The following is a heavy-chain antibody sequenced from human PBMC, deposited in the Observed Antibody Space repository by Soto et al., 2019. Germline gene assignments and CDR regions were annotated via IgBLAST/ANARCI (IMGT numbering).Heavy chain of an antibody. CDR1: GGSISSSNW. CDR3: ARGGVDTAMVYFDY. D-gene: IGHD5-18*01. CDR2: IYHSGNT. V-gene: IGHV4-4*02. Sequence: SETLSLTCAVSGGSISSSNWWSWVRQPPGKGLEWIGEIYHSGNTNYNPSLKSRVTISVDKSKNQFSLKLSSVTAADTAVYYCARGGVDTAMVYFDYWGQGTLVTVSS. J-gene: IGHJ4*02.